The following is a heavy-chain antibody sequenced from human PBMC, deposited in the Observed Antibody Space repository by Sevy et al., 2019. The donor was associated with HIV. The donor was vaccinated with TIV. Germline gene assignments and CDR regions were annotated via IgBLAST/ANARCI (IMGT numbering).Heavy chain of an antibody. CDR3: ARVGLARYFFDS. CDR1: GGSISSYY. J-gene: IGHJ4*02. Sequence: SETLSLTCTVSGGSISSYYWSWIRQPPGKGLEWVGYIYSSGSTNYNPSLKSRVTISVDTSKNQFSRKLSSVTAADTAVYYCARVGLARYFFDSWGQGNLVTVSS. CDR2: IYSSGST. V-gene: IGHV4-59*13.